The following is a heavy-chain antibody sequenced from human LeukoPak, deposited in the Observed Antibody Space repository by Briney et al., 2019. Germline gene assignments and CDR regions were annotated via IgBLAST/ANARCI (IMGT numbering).Heavy chain of an antibody. V-gene: IGHV3-21*01. CDR2: ISSSSSYK. Sequence: GGSLRLSCAASGFTFSSYSMNWVRQAPGKGLEWVSSISSSSSYKYYTDSVKGRFTISRDNAQNSLYLQMNSLRAEDTAVYYCARNGAATLNHDAFDIWGQGTMVTVSS. J-gene: IGHJ3*02. CDR3: ARNGAATLNHDAFDI. D-gene: IGHD2-15*01. CDR1: GFTFSSYS.